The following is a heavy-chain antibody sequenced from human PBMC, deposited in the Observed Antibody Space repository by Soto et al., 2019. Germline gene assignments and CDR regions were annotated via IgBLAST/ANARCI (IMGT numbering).Heavy chain of an antibody. Sequence: QVQLVQSGAEVKKPGASVKVSCKASGYSFTSYGISWVRQAPGQGLEWMGWISAYNGNTNYAQKLQGRVTMTTDTTTSTGHMELSSLRSDDTAVYYCASDNGFGESDVWGQGTTVTVSS. CDR1: GYSFTSYG. V-gene: IGHV1-18*01. D-gene: IGHD3-10*01. CDR2: ISAYNGNT. CDR3: ASDNGFGESDV. J-gene: IGHJ6*02.